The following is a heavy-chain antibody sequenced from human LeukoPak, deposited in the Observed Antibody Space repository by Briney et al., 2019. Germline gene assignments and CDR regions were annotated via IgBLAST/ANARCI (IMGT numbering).Heavy chain of an antibody. D-gene: IGHD2-15*01. J-gene: IGHJ4*02. Sequence: SETLSLTCTVSGDSISGYYWAWIRQPAGKGLEWIGHVYAPGSSNYSPSFKSRVTMSIDMSNNQFSLRLNSVTAADTAMYYCARDLEDFDSPANDYWGQGTHVIVSP. CDR2: VYAPGSS. V-gene: IGHV4-4*07. CDR3: ARDLEDFDSPANDY. CDR1: GDSISGYY.